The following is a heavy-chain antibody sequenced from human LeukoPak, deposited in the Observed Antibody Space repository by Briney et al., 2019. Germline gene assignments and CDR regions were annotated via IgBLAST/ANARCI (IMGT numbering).Heavy chain of an antibody. Sequence: GESLKISCKGSGYSFTSYWIGWVRQMPGKGLEWMGIIHPGDSDTRYSPSFQGQVTISADKSISTAYLQWSSLKASDTAMYYCARRPYCSSTSCYQSNWFDPWGQGTLVTVSS. V-gene: IGHV5-51*01. J-gene: IGHJ5*02. CDR1: GYSFTSYW. CDR3: ARRPYCSSTSCYQSNWFDP. CDR2: IHPGDSDT. D-gene: IGHD2-2*01.